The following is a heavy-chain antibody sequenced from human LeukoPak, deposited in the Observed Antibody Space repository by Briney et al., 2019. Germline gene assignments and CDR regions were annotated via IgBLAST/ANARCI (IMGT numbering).Heavy chain of an antibody. D-gene: IGHD1-1*01. CDR3: AKVKTHWYFDN. CDR2: ISGSASGGT. J-gene: IGHJ4*02. V-gene: IGHV3-23*01. Sequence: PGGSLRLTCAASGFPFSTNDMSWVRQAPGKGLEWVSAISGSASGGTTYEDSVKGRFTISRDNSKGTPYLHMNSLRAEDTAVYYCAKVKTHWYFDNWGRGTLVTVSS. CDR1: GFPFSTND.